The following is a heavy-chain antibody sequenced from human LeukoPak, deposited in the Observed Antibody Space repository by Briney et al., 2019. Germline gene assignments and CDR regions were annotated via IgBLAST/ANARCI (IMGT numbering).Heavy chain of an antibody. CDR3: ARGLSDTAMATYSYYYYMDV. CDR1: GYTFTSYD. Sequence: ASVKVSCKASGYTFTSYDISWVRQATGQGLEWMVWMNPNSGKAGYAPKSQGRVTMTRNTSISTAYMELSSLRSEDTAVYSCARGLSDTAMATYSYYYYMDVWGKGTTVTVSS. D-gene: IGHD5-18*01. V-gene: IGHV1-8*01. J-gene: IGHJ6*03. CDR2: MNPNSGKA.